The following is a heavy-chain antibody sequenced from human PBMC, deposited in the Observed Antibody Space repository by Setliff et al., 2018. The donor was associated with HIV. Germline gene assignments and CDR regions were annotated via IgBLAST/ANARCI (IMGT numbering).Heavy chain of an antibody. D-gene: IGHD4-4*01. CDR2: MNPNSGVS. Sequence: ASVKVSCKASATFTNVDIHWLRRATGQGLEWMGWMNPNSGVSGYAQKFQGRVTITADESTSTAYMELSSLRSEDTAVYYCAMSMTTYPVSRAFDIRGQGTMVTVSS. CDR3: AMSMTTYPVSRAFDI. CDR1: ATFTNVD. J-gene: IGHJ3*02. V-gene: IGHV1-8*01.